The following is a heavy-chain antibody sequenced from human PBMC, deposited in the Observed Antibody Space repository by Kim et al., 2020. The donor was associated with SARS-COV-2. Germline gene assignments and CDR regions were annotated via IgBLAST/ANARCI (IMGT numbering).Heavy chain of an antibody. J-gene: IGHJ4*02. D-gene: IGHD5-18*01. CDR3: AREAAMVYFDY. V-gene: IGHV3-48*03. Sequence: GGSLRLSCAASGFTFSSYEMNWVRQAPGKGLEWVSYISSSGSTIYYADSVKGRFTISRDNAKNSLYLQMNSLRAEDTAVYYCAREAAMVYFDYWGQGTLVTVSS. CDR2: ISSSGSTI. CDR1: GFTFSSYE.